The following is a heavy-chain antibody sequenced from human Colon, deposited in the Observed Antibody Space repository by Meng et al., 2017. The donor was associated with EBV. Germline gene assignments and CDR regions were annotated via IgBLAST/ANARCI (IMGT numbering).Heavy chain of an antibody. CDR2: VYHDGST. CDR3: AREDDYGDYVAY. V-gene: IGHV4-4*02. CDR1: GASITSDNDW. Sequence: VLLQGAGPGLVRPSGILSLTCDGPGASITSDNDWWSWVRQPPGKALEWLGEVYHDGSTNYSPSVQSRVTISMDKSKNQFSLKLTSVNAADTAVYYCAREDDYGDYVAYWGQGILVTVSS. J-gene: IGHJ4*02. D-gene: IGHD4-17*01.